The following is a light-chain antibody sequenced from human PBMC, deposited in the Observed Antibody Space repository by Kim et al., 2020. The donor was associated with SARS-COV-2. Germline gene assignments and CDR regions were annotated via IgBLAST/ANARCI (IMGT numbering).Light chain of an antibody. CDR1: QSISNS. Sequence: SPGERATLSCRASQSISNSLAWYQQKPGQAPSLLIYDASSRPAGIPARFSGSGSGTDFTLTISSLEPEDFAVYYCQQHNNWPPITFGPGTKVDIK. V-gene: IGKV3-11*01. CDR2: DAS. J-gene: IGKJ3*01. CDR3: QQHNNWPPIT.